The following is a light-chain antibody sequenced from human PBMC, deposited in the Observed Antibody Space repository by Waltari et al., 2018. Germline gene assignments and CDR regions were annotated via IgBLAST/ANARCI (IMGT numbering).Light chain of an antibody. CDR3: QQYYSDPFT. Sequence: DIVMTQSPDSLAVSLGERATINCKSSQSVLYRSSNRNYLAWYQQKSGQPPKLLIYWASTRESGVPDRFSGSGSGTDFTLTISSLQAEDVAVYYCQQYYSDPFTFGPGTKVDIK. CDR1: QSVLYRSSNRNY. V-gene: IGKV4-1*01. CDR2: WAS. J-gene: IGKJ3*01.